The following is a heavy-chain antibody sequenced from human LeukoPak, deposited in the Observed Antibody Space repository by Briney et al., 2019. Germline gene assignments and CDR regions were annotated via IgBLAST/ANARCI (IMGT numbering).Heavy chain of an antibody. J-gene: IGHJ4*02. CDR1: GGSISSYY. Sequence: PSETLSFTCTASGGSISSYYWSWIRQPPGKGLEWIGYIYTSGSTNYNPSLKSRVTISVDTSKNQFSLKLSSVTAADTAVYYCARRRPQASGWLFDYWGQGTLVTVSS. D-gene: IGHD6-19*01. V-gene: IGHV4-4*09. CDR3: ARRRPQASGWLFDY. CDR2: IYTSGST.